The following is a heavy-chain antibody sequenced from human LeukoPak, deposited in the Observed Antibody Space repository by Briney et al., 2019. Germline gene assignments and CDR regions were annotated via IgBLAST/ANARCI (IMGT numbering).Heavy chain of an antibody. CDR2: IYYSGST. J-gene: IGHJ3*02. D-gene: IGHD6-19*01. CDR1: GGSISSSSYY. V-gene: IGHV4-39*01. CDR3: AKGVPGSGWYSGFDAFDI. Sequence: SETLSLTCTVSGGSISSSSYYWGWIRQPPGKGLEWIGSIYYSGSTYYNPSLKSRVTISVDTSKNQFSLKLSSVTAADTAVYYCAKGVPGSGWYSGFDAFDIWGQGTMVTVSS.